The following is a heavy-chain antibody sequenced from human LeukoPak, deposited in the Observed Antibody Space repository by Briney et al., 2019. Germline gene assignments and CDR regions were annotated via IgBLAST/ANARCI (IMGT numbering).Heavy chain of an antibody. V-gene: IGHV3-66*02. CDR2: IYSGGST. D-gene: IGHD1-14*01. J-gene: IGHJ4*02. CDR1: GFTVSTYY. Sequence: GWSLRLSCAASGFTVSTYYMSWVRQAPGNGLEWVSVIYSGGSTYLAVSVKGRFTISRYNSKNTLYLQMNTLRAEDTAVYYCARTGPIDYWGQGTLVTVSS. CDR3: ARTGPIDY.